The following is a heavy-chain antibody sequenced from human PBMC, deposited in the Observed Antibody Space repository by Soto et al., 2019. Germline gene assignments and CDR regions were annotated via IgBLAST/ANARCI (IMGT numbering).Heavy chain of an antibody. V-gene: IGHV3-30*18. CDR3: AKDPRRDVGVVVPEHFDY. D-gene: IGHD2-2*01. CDR2: ISYDGSNK. CDR1: GFTFSSYG. J-gene: IGHJ4*02. Sequence: QVQLVESGGGVVQPGRSLRLSCAASGFTFSSYGMHWVRQAPGKGLEWVAVISYDGSNKYYADSVKVRFTISRDNSKNTLYLQMNSLRAEDTAVYYCAKDPRRDVGVVVPEHFDYWGQGTLVTVSS.